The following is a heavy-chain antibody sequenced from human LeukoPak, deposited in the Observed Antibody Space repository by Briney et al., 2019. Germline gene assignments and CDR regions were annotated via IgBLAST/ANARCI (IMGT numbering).Heavy chain of an antibody. Sequence: GGSLRLSCAASGCTFSDYYMSWIRQAPGKGLEWVSYISSSSSYTNYADSVKGRFTISRDNDKNSLYLQMNSLRAEDKAVYYCARDSSAAGTSGMDVWGKGTTVTVSS. CDR3: ARDSSAAGTSGMDV. D-gene: IGHD6-13*01. CDR1: GCTFSDYY. V-gene: IGHV3-11*06. J-gene: IGHJ6*04. CDR2: ISSSSSYT.